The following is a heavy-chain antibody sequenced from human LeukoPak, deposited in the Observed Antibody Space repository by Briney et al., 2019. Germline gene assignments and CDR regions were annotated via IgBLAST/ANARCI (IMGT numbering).Heavy chain of an antibody. D-gene: IGHD4-23*01. V-gene: IGHV3-21*01. J-gene: IGHJ4*02. CDR3: ARATTVVTIDY. CDR1: GFPFSSYW. CDR2: ISSSSSYI. Sequence: GGSLRLSCVASGFPFSSYWMTWVRQAPGKGLEWVSSISSSSSYIYYADSVKGRFTISRDNAKNSLYLQMNSLRAEDTAVYYCARATTVVTIDYWGQGTLVTVSS.